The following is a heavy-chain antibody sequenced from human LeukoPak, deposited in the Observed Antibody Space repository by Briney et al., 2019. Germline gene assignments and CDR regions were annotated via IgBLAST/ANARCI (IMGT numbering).Heavy chain of an antibody. CDR1: GITLSSYW. Sequence: GGSLRLSCAVSGITLSSYWMSWVRQAPGKGLEWVSIIYSDDSTYYADSVKGRFTISRDISKNTLYLQMNSLRAEDTAVFYCARALPAASHTSFDYWGQGTLVTVSS. CDR3: ARALPAASHTSFDY. CDR2: IYSDDST. V-gene: IGHV3-66*01. J-gene: IGHJ4*02. D-gene: IGHD2-2*01.